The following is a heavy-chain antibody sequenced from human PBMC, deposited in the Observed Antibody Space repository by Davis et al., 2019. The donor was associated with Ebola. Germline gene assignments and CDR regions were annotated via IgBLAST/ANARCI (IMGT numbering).Heavy chain of an antibody. CDR2: INPSGGST. D-gene: IGHD6-6*01. J-gene: IGHJ5*02. CDR3: ARDPGYRSPFNRFDP. CDR1: GYTFTAYY. Sequence: ASVKVSCKASGYTFTAYYMHWVRQAPGQGLEWMGIINPSGGSTSYAQKFQGRVTMTRDTSTSTVYMELSSLRSEDTAMYFCARDPGYRSPFNRFDPWGQGTLVTVSS. V-gene: IGHV1-46*01.